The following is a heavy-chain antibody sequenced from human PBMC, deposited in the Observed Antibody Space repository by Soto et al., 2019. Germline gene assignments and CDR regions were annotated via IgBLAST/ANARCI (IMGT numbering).Heavy chain of an antibody. CDR3: AGYCSGGSCYPRDYYYGMDV. Sequence: PGGSLRLSCAASGFTFSSYAMSWVRQAPGKGLEWVSAISGSGGSTYYADSVKGRFTISRDNSKNTLYLQMNSLRAEDTAVYYCAGYCSGGSCYPRDYYYGMDVWGQGTTVTSP. CDR1: GFTFSSYA. CDR2: ISGSGGST. D-gene: IGHD2-15*01. V-gene: IGHV3-23*01. J-gene: IGHJ6*02.